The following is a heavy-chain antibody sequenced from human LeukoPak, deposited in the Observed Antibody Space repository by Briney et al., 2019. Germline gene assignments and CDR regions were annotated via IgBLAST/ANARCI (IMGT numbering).Heavy chain of an antibody. CDR3: ARSSYSSSSSV. CDR1: GFTFGKYW. CDR2: IKLDGSEK. Sequence: TGGSLRLSCVASGFTFGKYWMSWVRQAPGKGLEWVANIKLDGSEKNYVDSVKGRFTISRDNTKNSLYLQMNSLRAEDTAVYYCARSSYSSSSSVWGQGTMVTVSS. V-gene: IGHV3-7*03. J-gene: IGHJ3*01. D-gene: IGHD6-6*01.